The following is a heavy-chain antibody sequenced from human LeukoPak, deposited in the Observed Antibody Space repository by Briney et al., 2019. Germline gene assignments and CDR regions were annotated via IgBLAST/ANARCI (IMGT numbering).Heavy chain of an antibody. D-gene: IGHD3-22*01. CDR3: ARDRSYDTLDY. V-gene: IGHV1-18*01. CDR2: ISAYNGNT. Sequence: ASVKLTCTASGYTFTSYGISWVRQAPGQGLEWMGWISAYNGNTNYAQKLQGRVTMATDTSTSTAYMELRSLRSDDTAVYYCARDRSYDTLDYWGQGTLVTVSS. CDR1: GYTFTSYG. J-gene: IGHJ4*02.